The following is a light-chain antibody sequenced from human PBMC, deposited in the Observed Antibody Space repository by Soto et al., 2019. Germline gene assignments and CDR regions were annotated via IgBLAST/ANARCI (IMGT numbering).Light chain of an antibody. V-gene: IGKV3-15*01. CDR3: QQYNNWLS. J-gene: IGKJ1*01. CDR2: RAS. Sequence: EIVMTQSPATLYVSPGERASLSCRASQTVSSNLAWYQQKPGQAPRLLIYRASTRATGIPARFSGSGSGTDFTLTISSLQSEDFAVYYCQQYNNWLSFGQGTKVEI. CDR1: QTVSSN.